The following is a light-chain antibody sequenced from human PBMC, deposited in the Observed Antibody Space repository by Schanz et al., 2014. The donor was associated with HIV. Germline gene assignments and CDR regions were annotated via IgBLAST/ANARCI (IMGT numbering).Light chain of an antibody. V-gene: IGLV2-8*01. CDR2: EVN. J-gene: IGLJ2*01. CDR1: SSDVGDYNY. CDR3: SSYGGSNNLI. Sequence: QSALTQPPSASGSPGQSVAISCTGTSSDVGDYNYVSWYQQHPGKAPKLIIYEVNKRPSGVPDRFSGSKSGNTASLTISGLLAEDEADYYCSSYGGSNNLIFGGGTQADRP.